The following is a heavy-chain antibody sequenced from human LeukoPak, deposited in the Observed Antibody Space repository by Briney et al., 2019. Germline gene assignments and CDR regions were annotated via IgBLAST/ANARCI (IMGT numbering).Heavy chain of an antibody. D-gene: IGHD2-15*01. CDR2: IYYSGGT. CDR3: ARDGYCSGGSCYPGPFDY. V-gene: IGHV4-59*01. CDR1: GGSISSYY. J-gene: IGHJ4*02. Sequence: SEALSLTCTVSGGSISSYYWSWIRQPPGKGLEWIGYIYYSGGTNYNPSLKSRVTISVDTSKNQFSLKLSSVTAADTAVYYCARDGYCSGGSCYPGPFDYWGQGTLVTVSS.